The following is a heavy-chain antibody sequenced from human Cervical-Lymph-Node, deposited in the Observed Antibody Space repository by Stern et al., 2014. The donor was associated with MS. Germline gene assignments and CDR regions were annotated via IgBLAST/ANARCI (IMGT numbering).Heavy chain of an antibody. J-gene: IGHJ4*02. CDR1: GFTFNTFS. D-gene: IGHD6-19*01. Sequence: VQLVQSGGGLVQPGASLRLSCAASGFTFNTFSMSWVRQAPGKGLEWISYISYSSGTIYYADSVKGRFTISRDNAKNSLYLQMNSLRDDDTAVYYCARGLSAVAGKTFDSWGQGTLVTVSS. V-gene: IGHV3-48*02. CDR2: ISYSSGTI. CDR3: ARGLSAVAGKTFDS.